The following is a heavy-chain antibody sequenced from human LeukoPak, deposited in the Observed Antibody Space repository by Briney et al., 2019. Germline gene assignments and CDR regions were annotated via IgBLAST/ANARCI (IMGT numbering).Heavy chain of an antibody. V-gene: IGHV4-39*07. Sequence: SETLSLTCTVSGGSISSRSYYWGWIRQPPGKGLEWIGSIYYSGNTYYNPSLKSRVTISVDTPKNQFSLKLSSVTAADTAVYYCARTPNGPSGYDYYYYYMDVWGKGITVTVSS. CDR2: IYYSGNT. D-gene: IGHD2-8*01. J-gene: IGHJ6*03. CDR3: ARTPNGPSGYDYYYYYMDV. CDR1: GGSISSRSYY.